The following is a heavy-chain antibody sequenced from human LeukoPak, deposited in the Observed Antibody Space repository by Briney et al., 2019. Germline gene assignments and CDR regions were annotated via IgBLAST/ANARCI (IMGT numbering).Heavy chain of an antibody. J-gene: IGHJ4*02. D-gene: IGHD1-26*01. CDR3: ARQNTPHGNFDY. Sequence: GGSLRLSCAASGFTFSSYDMHWVRQATGKGLEWVSAIGVAANTFYSVSVKGRCTISRENAKNSLYLLMTSLRAEDTAVYYCARQNTPHGNFDYWGQGILVTVSS. CDR1: GFTFSSYD. V-gene: IGHV3-13*01. CDR2: IGVAANT.